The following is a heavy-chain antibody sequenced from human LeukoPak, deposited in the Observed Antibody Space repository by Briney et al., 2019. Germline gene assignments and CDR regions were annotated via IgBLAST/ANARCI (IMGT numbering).Heavy chain of an antibody. D-gene: IGHD6-19*01. CDR2: ISSSSSYI. V-gene: IGHV3-21*01. CDR1: GFTFSSYS. CDR3: ARATPAFIAVAGTSDY. J-gene: IGHJ4*02. Sequence: GGSLRLSCAASGFTFSSYSMNWVRQAPGKGLEWVSSISSSSSYIYYADSVKGRFTISRDNAKNSLYLQMNSLRAEDTAVYYCARATPAFIAVAGTSDYWGQGTLVTVSS.